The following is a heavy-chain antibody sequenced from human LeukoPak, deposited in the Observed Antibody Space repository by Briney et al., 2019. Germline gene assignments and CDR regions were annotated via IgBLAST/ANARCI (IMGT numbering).Heavy chain of an antibody. Sequence: ASVKVSCKASGYTFTSYDINWVRHATGQGLEWMGWMNPNSGTTGFAQKFQGRVAMTRDTSISTAYMELSSLRSEDTAVYYRARSPSGAFDYWGQGTLVTVTS. CDR3: ARSPSGAFDY. J-gene: IGHJ4*02. CDR1: GYTFTSYD. D-gene: IGHD1-26*01. CDR2: MNPNSGTT. V-gene: IGHV1-8*01.